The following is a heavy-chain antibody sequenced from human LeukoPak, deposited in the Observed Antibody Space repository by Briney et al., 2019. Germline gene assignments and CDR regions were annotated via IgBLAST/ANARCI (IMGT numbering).Heavy chain of an antibody. Sequence: PGGSLRLSCAASGFTVSSNYMSWVRQAPGKGLEWVSVIYSGGVTYYADSVKGRFTISRDNAKNTLYLQMNSLGAEDTAVYYCARRINYYGSSGYYYVRYFDSWGQGTLVAVSS. CDR3: ARRINYYGSSGYYYVRYFDS. CDR2: IYSGGVT. D-gene: IGHD3-22*01. J-gene: IGHJ4*02. CDR1: GFTVSSNY. V-gene: IGHV3-53*01.